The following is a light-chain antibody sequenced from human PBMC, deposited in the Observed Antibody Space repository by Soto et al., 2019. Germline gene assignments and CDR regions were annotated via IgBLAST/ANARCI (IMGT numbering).Light chain of an antibody. CDR1: QSVSSN. Sequence: EIVMTQSPATLSVSPGERATLSCRASQSVSSNLAWYQQKPGQAPTLVIYGASARATGIPARFSGSGSGTEFTLTISSLQSEDFAVYYCQEYIQWPPGMFGPGTKVDIK. V-gene: IGKV3-15*01. J-gene: IGKJ1*01. CDR2: GAS. CDR3: QEYIQWPPGM.